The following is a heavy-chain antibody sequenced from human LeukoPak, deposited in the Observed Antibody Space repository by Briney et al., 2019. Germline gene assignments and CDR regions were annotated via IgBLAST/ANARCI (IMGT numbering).Heavy chain of an antibody. D-gene: IGHD6-13*01. Sequence: GGSLRLSCAASGFTFDDYAMHWVRQAPGKGLEWVSVIYSAGSTYYAGSVKGRFTISRDNSKNTLYLQMNSLRAEDTAVYYCARGLAAAGPDYYYYYMDVWGKGTTVTVSS. CDR1: GFTFDDYA. CDR3: ARGLAAAGPDYYYYYMDV. CDR2: IYSAGST. J-gene: IGHJ6*03. V-gene: IGHV3-66*01.